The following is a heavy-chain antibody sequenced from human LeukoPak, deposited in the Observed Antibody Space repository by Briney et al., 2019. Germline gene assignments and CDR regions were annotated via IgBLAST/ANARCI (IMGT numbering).Heavy chain of an antibody. CDR1: GYTFTNYA. CDR3: ARLSYNSSPFDY. J-gene: IGHJ4*02. D-gene: IGHD6-13*01. V-gene: IGHV1-3*01. Sequence: ASVKVSCKASGYTFTNYAMHWVRQAPGQRLEWMGWINAGNDDTKYSQKFQDRVTITRDTSASTAYMELGSLRSEDTAVYYCARLSYNSSPFDYWGQGTLVTVSS. CDR2: INAGNDDT.